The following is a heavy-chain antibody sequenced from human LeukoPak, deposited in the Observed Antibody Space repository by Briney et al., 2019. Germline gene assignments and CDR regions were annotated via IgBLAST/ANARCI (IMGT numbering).Heavy chain of an antibody. J-gene: IGHJ5*02. CDR2: IYTSGST. Sequence: SETLSLTCTVSGGSISSDSYYWSWIRQPAGKGLEWIGRIYTSGSTNYNPSLKSRVTISVDTSKNQFSLKLSSVTAADTAVYYCARETVAAAVWFDPWGQGTLVTVSS. CDR1: GGSISSDSYY. D-gene: IGHD6-13*01. V-gene: IGHV4-61*02. CDR3: ARETVAAAVWFDP.